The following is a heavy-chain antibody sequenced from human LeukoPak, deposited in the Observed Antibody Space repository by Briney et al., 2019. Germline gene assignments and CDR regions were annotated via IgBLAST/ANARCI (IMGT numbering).Heavy chain of an antibody. J-gene: IGHJ4*02. CDR3: ARGDMIVVVYFDY. CDR1: GGTFSSYA. Sequence: ASVKVSCKASGGTFSSYAISWVRQAPGQGLEWMGWINPYSADTASAQKFEGRVTMTRDTSISTAYMELSRLRSDDTAVYFRARGDMIVVVYFDYWGQGSLVTVSS. CDR2: INPYSADT. V-gene: IGHV1-2*02. D-gene: IGHD3-22*01.